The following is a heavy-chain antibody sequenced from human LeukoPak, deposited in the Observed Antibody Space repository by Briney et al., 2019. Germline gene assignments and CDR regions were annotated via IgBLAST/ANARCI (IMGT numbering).Heavy chain of an antibody. CDR2: ISKDGGNK. D-gene: IGHD5-12*01. Sequence: PGGSLRLSCAASGFTFSNYAVHWVRQAPGKELEWVAVISKDGGNKYYADSVKGRFTISRDNSKNTLYLQMNSLRTEDTAVYYCARDWGGYSGYDRNWFDPCGQGTLVTVSS. V-gene: IGHV3-30-3*01. CDR3: ARDWGGYSGYDRNWFDP. J-gene: IGHJ5*02. CDR1: GFTFSNYA.